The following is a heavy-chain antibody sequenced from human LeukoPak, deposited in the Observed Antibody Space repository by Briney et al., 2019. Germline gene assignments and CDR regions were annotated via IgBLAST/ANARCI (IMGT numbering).Heavy chain of an antibody. Sequence: EGSLRLSCAASGFTFSSYAMHWVRQAPGKGLEWVAVISYDGSNKYYADSVKGRFTISRDNSKNTLYLQMNSLRAEDTAVYYCAKDPNYWGQGTLVTVSS. V-gene: IGHV3-30*04. CDR1: GFTFSSYA. CDR2: ISYDGSNK. CDR3: AKDPNY. J-gene: IGHJ4*02.